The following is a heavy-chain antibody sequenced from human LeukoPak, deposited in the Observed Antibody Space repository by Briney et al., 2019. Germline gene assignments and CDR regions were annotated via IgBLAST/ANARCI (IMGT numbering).Heavy chain of an antibody. Sequence: KTGESLKISCKGSGYSFTSYWIGWVRQMPGKGLEWMGIIYPGDSDTRYSPSFQGQVTIPADKSISTAYLQWSSLKASDTAMYYCAATHYYDSSGYYFGPNWFDPWGQGTLVTVSS. V-gene: IGHV5-51*01. CDR1: GYSFTSYW. D-gene: IGHD3-22*01. CDR3: AATHYYDSSGYYFGPNWFDP. J-gene: IGHJ5*02. CDR2: IYPGDSDT.